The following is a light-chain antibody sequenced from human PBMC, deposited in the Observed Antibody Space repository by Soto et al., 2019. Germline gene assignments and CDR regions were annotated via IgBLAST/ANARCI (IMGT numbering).Light chain of an antibody. V-gene: IGLV2-14*02. CDR3: NSYTTSTTWVWV. J-gene: IGLJ3*02. Sequence: QSALTQPASVSGSPGQSITISCTGTSGDVGTYDLVSWYQHHPGAAPKLMIYEATRRPSGISNRFSGSKSGNTASLTISGLQAEDEADYYCNSYTTSTTWVWVFGGGTKLTVL. CDR2: EAT. CDR1: SGDVGTYDL.